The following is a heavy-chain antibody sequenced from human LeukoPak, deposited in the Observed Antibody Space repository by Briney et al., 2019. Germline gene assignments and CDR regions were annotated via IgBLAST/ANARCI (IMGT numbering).Heavy chain of an antibody. V-gene: IGHV1-24*01. Sequence: ASVKVSCKVSGYTLTELSMHWVRQAPGKGLEGRGGFDPEDGETIYAQKFQGRVTMTEDTSTDTAYMELSSLRSEDTAVYYCATRDYDSSGSFDYWGQGTLVTVSS. CDR2: FDPEDGET. J-gene: IGHJ4*02. CDR1: GYTLTELS. D-gene: IGHD3-22*01. CDR3: ATRDYDSSGSFDY.